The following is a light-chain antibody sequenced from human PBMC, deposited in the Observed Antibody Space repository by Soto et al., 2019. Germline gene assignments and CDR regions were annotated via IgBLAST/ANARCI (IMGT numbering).Light chain of an antibody. Sequence: DIQMTQSPSSLSASVGDRVTITCRASQNIRNYLNWYQQKPGDAPKLLIYAASTLQGAVPPRFSGSGSGTDFTLPISSLQPEDFATFHCQQGHSTPYTFGQGTRMEI. CDR1: QNIRNY. CDR3: QQGHSTPYT. CDR2: AAS. V-gene: IGKV1-39*01. J-gene: IGKJ2*01.